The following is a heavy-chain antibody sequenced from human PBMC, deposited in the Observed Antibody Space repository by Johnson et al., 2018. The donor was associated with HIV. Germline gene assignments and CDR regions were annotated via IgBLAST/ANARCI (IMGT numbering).Heavy chain of an antibody. CDR1: RFTVSGNY. D-gene: IGHD1-26*01. CDR2: VYSAGHT. CDR3: ARDRVYSGSYYSGAFDI. V-gene: IGHV3-66*01. J-gene: IGHJ3*02. Sequence: VQLVESGGGLVQPGGSLRLSCAASRFTVSGNYMTWVRQAPGKGLEWVSVVYSAGHTDYADSVKGRFTISRDNSKNSLFLQMNRLRVEDTAVYYCARDRVYSGSYYSGAFDIWGQGTMVTVSS.